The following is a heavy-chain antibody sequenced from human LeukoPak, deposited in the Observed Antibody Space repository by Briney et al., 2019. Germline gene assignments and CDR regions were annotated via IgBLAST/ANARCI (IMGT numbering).Heavy chain of an antibody. CDR1: AYTFTSYY. Sequence: ASVKVSCKASAYTFTSYYMHWVRQAPGQGLEWMGIINPSGGSTSYAQKFQGRVTMTRDTSTSTVYMELSSLRSEDTAVYYCARVRASIGSIDYWGQGTLVTVSS. CDR2: INPSGGST. D-gene: IGHD3-22*01. CDR3: ARVRASIGSIDY. J-gene: IGHJ4*02. V-gene: IGHV1-46*01.